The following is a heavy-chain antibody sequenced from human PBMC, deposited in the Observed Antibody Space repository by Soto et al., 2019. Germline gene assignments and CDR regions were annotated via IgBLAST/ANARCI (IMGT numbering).Heavy chain of an antibody. D-gene: IGHD2-21*02. J-gene: IGHJ6*02. CDR2: VYWDDYK. Sequence: QITLKESGPTLVKPTQTLTLTCTFSGFALTDIGEGVGWIRQPPGKALEWLALVYWDDYKRYNPSLRSRLTITKDTSKKQVVLTMTNTEPVDTATYYCVQSRCGGDCFTSYSSHAYYGLDVWGQGTTVTVSS. V-gene: IGHV2-5*02. CDR1: GFALTDIGEG. CDR3: VQSRCGGDCFTSYSSHAYYGLDV.